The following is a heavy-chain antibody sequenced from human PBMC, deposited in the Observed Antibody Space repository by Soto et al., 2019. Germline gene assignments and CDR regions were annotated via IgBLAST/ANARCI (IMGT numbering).Heavy chain of an antibody. CDR1: GGTFSSYT. D-gene: IGHD2-2*01. Sequence: SVKVSCKASGGTFSSYTISWVRQAPGQGLEWMGRIIPILGIANYAQKFQGRVTITADKSTSTAYMELSSLRSEDTAVYYCAQLIVVPAAMGDAFDISGQGTMVTVSS. CDR3: AQLIVVPAAMGDAFDI. V-gene: IGHV1-69*02. J-gene: IGHJ3*02. CDR2: IIPILGIA.